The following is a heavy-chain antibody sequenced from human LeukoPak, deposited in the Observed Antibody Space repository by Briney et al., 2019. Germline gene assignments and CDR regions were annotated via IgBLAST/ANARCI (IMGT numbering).Heavy chain of an antibody. Sequence: GSSVTVSFKASRGTFSSYAINWVRPAPGKGLEWVGGIIPIFGTANYAQKFQSRVTITTDESTSTAFMELSSLRSEDTAVYYCARADFSGSSGWSLIGYWGQGTLVTVSS. CDR3: ARADFSGSSGWSLIGY. D-gene: IGHD6-19*01. CDR2: IIPIFGTA. V-gene: IGHV1-69*05. CDR1: RGTFSSYA. J-gene: IGHJ4*02.